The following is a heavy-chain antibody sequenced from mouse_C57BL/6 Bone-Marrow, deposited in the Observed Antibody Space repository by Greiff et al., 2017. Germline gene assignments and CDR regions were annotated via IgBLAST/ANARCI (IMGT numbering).Heavy chain of an antibody. J-gene: IGHJ3*01. V-gene: IGHV1-4*01. CDR2: INPSSGYT. CDR1: GYTFTSYT. Sequence: VQLQQSGAELARPGASVKMSCKASGYTFTSYTMHWVKQRPGQGLEWIGYINPSSGYTKYNQKFKDKATLTADKSSSTAYMQLSSLTSEDSAVYYCARNDGYPAWFAYWGQGTLVTVSA. CDR3: ARNDGYPAWFAY. D-gene: IGHD2-3*01.